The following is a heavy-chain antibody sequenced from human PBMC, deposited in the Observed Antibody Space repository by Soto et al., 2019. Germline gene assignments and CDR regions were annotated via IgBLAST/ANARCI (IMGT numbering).Heavy chain of an antibody. D-gene: IGHD3-3*02. CDR1: GGTFRTSA. V-gene: IGHV1-69*12. Sequence: QVQLVQSGAEVKKPGSSVRVSCKTSGGTFRTSAISWVRQAPGQGLEWMGGIMPVFPTPDYAQRFQGRVTLTEAESTSTAYMELSSLRSDDTAVYYCARDKDRQQLGGNYYYIMDVWGQGTKVTVSS. CDR3: ARDKDRQQLGGNYYYIMDV. J-gene: IGHJ6*02. CDR2: IMPVFPTP.